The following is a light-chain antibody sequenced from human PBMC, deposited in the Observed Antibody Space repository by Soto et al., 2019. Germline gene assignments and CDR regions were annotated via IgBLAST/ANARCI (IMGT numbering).Light chain of an antibody. CDR3: QQYHSFPRT. CDR2: KAS. CDR1: QSISSW. J-gene: IGKJ2*02. Sequence: DIQMTQSPSTLSASVGDRVTITCRASQSISSWLAWYQQKPGKAPTLLIYKASSLESGVPSRFSGSGSGTEFTLTISSLQPDDFATYYCQQYHSFPRTFGQGTKLEIK. V-gene: IGKV1-5*03.